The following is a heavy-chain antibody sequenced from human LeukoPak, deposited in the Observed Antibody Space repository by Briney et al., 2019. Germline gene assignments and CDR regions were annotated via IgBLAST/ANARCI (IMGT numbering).Heavy chain of an antibody. CDR3: AKADGYYDILTGYYTVGFDY. J-gene: IGHJ4*02. D-gene: IGHD3-9*01. V-gene: IGHV3-23*01. CDR2: ISGSGGST. CDR1: GFTFSSYA. Sequence: GGSLRLSCAASGFTFSSYAMSWVRQAPGKGLEWVSAISGSGGSTYYADSVKGRFTISRDNSKNTLYLQMNSLRAEDTAVYYCAKADGYYDILTGYYTVGFDYWGQGTLVTVSS.